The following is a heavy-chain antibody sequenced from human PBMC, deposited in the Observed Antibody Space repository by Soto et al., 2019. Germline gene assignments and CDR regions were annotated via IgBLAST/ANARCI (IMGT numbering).Heavy chain of an antibody. D-gene: IGHD5-18*01. J-gene: IGHJ4*02. Sequence: GSVKVSCKASGYTFTGYYMHWVRQAPGQGLEWMGWINPNSGGTNYAQKFQGWVTMTRDTSISTAYMELSRVRSDETALYYCGRVDTAMAKIYDYWGQGTLVTVSS. CDR1: GYTFTGYY. V-gene: IGHV1-2*04. CDR2: INPNSGGT. CDR3: GRVDTAMAKIYDY.